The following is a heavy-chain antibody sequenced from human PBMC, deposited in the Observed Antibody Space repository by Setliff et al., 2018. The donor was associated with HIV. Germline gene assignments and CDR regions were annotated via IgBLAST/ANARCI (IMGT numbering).Heavy chain of an antibody. J-gene: IGHJ4*02. D-gene: IGHD3-22*01. CDR3: ARVTRDYYDSRALYYFDY. V-gene: IGHV1-69*10. CDR1: GDTSSTYA. Sequence: SVKVSCKASGDTSSTYAINWVRQAPGQGLEWMGQFIPILDITNYAQKFQGRVTMTIDTSTSTGYMDLRSLRSDDTAVYYCARVTRDYYDSRALYYFDYWGQGTLVTVSS. CDR2: FIPILDIT.